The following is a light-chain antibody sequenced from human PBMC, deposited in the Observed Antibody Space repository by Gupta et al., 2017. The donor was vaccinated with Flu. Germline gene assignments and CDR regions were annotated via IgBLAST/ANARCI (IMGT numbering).Light chain of an antibody. Sequence: QSGLTQPPSASGTAGQLDTIPCPGSNSNIAGNTVTWYQHLPRTEPKLLITNNTQRPSGVTDRFSGSKSGTAASLAISGLQSEDEDDYYCAARADSLSGWVFGGGTQVTV. J-gene: IGLJ3*02. CDR3: AARADSLSGWV. V-gene: IGLV1-44*01. CDR2: NNT. CDR1: NSNIAGNT.